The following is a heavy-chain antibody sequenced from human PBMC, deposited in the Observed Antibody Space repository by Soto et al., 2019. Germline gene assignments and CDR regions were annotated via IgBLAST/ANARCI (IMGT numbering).Heavy chain of an antibody. V-gene: IGHV4-34*01. J-gene: IGHJ4*02. CDR1: GVSLSGYY. CDR3: ALGIAAAGTSVPIDY. Sequence: SETLSLTCAVYGVSLSGYYWSWIRQPPGKGLEWIGEINHSGSTNYNPSLKSRVTISVDTSKNQFSLKLSSVTAADTAVYYCALGIAAAGTSVPIDYWGQGTLVTVSS. D-gene: IGHD6-13*01. CDR2: INHSGST.